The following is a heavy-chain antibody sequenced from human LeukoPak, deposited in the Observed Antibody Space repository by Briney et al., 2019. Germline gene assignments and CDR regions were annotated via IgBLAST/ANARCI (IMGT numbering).Heavy chain of an antibody. V-gene: IGHV3-11*01. CDR3: ARGGLRRGQSFLTGYKLFDY. CDR1: GFTFSDYY. CDR2: LSAIGTTI. J-gene: IGHJ4*02. D-gene: IGHD3-9*01. Sequence: GGSLRLSCAVSGFTFSDYYMGWFRQAPGKGLEWVSHLSAIGTTIYYADSVRGRFTISRDNAKNSLSLQMNSLRADDTAVYYCARGGLRRGQSFLTGYKLFDYWGQGTLVTVSS.